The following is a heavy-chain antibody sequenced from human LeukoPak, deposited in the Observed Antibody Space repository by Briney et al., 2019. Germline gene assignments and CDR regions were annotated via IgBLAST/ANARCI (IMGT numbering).Heavy chain of an antibody. CDR2: ISGSGGST. D-gene: IGHD1-26*01. CDR1: GFTFSSSA. CDR3: TKRTRIIVGATPCNY. Sequence: GGSLRLSCAASGFTFSSSAMSWVRQAPGKGLEWVSAISGSGGSTYYADSVKGRFTISRDNSKNTLYLQMNSLRAEDTAVYYCTKRTRIIVGATPCNYWGQGTLVTVSS. V-gene: IGHV3-23*01. J-gene: IGHJ4*02.